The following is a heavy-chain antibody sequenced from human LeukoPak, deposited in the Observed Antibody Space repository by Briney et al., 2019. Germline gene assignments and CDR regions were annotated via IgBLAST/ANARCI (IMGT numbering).Heavy chain of an antibody. CDR3: ARVPPSAHQLLSSDY. CDR2: INPSGDTT. CDR1: GDTFTSHY. Sequence: ASVRVSCKASGDTFTSHYIHWVRQAPGQGLEWMGVINPSGDTTTSAQNLQGRLTMTTDTSTSTAYMELRSLRPDDTAVYYCARVPPSAHQLLSSDYWGQGTQVTVSS. J-gene: IGHJ4*02. D-gene: IGHD2-2*01. V-gene: IGHV1-46*01.